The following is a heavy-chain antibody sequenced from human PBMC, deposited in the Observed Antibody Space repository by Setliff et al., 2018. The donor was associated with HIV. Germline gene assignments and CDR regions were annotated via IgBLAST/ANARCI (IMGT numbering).Heavy chain of an antibody. D-gene: IGHD6-13*01. V-gene: IGHV4-39*07. CDR2: IYYSGNT. CDR1: GGSIKSSSYY. Sequence: SETLSLTCTVSGGSIKSSSYYWGWIRQPPGKGLEWIGSIYYSGNTYYNPSLKSRVTILEDTSRNQFSLRLSSVTAADTAIYYCARVPTSSWYVTTQRNKEYFHHWGQGTLVTV. CDR3: ARVPTSSWYVTTQRNKEYFHH. J-gene: IGHJ1*01.